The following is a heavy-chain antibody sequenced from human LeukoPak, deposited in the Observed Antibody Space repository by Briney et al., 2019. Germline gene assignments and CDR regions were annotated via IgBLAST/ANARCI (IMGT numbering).Heavy chain of an antibody. Sequence: ASVKLSCKASGYTFTGYYMHWVRQAHGQGLGWMGWINTNSGGTNYAQKFQGRVTMTRDTSISTAYMELSRLRSDDTAVYYCARGHCGGDCYPFDYWGQGTLVTVSS. V-gene: IGHV1-2*02. CDR1: GYTFTGYY. D-gene: IGHD2-21*02. J-gene: IGHJ4*02. CDR2: INTNSGGT. CDR3: ARGHCGGDCYPFDY.